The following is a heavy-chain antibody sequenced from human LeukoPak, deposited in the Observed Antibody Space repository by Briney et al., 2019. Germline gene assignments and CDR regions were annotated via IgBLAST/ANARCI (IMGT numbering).Heavy chain of an antibody. CDR2: IAPSGGA. CDR1: GASISTYY. V-gene: IGHV4-4*09. J-gene: IGHJ6*03. CDR3: ARHVATTVTRGYSCHPMDV. D-gene: IGHD4-17*01. Sequence: SETLSLTCTASGASISTYYWSWIRQPPGEGLEWIAYIAPSGGAVYNPSLNSRLTVSIDTSKNQFSLKLNSVTAADTAVYYCARHVATTVTRGYSCHPMDVWGKGTTVSVSS.